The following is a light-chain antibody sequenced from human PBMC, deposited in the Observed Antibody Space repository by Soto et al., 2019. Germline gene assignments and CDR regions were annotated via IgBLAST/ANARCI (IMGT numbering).Light chain of an antibody. V-gene: IGKV3-20*01. CDR3: QQYGISPYT. Sequence: EIVLTQSPGTLSLSPGKRATLSCRASQGVSGWHLAWYQQKPGQAPKLLIYDASIRATGIPDRFSGAGSGTDFTLTISRLEPEDFAVYYCQQYGISPYTFGRGTKLEIK. CDR2: DAS. J-gene: IGKJ2*01. CDR1: QGVSGWH.